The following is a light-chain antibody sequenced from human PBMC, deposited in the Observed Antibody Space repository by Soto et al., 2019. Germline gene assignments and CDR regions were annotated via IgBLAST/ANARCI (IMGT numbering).Light chain of an antibody. CDR3: QQYSVYCT. Sequence: DIQMTQSPSSLSASVGDRVTIICRASQSVSTRLAWYQQKPGKAPKVLIYDASSWAGGVPSRFTGSGSGTEFTLTIHRLQPDDFATYYRQQYSVYCTFGQGTKVEIK. CDR1: QSVSTR. V-gene: IGKV1-5*02. CDR2: DAS. J-gene: IGKJ1*01.